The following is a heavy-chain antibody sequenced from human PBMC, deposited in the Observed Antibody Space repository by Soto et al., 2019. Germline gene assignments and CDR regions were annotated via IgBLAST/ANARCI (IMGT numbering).Heavy chain of an antibody. Sequence: SETLSLTCTVSGGSISSGGYYWSWIRQHPGKGLEWIGYIYYSGSTYYNPSLKSRVTISVDTSKNQFSLKLSSVTAADTAVYYCARVAAHYYYYYMDVWGKGTTVTVSS. CDR1: GGSISSGGYY. CDR3: ARVAAHYYYYYMDV. D-gene: IGHD2-15*01. J-gene: IGHJ6*03. V-gene: IGHV4-31*03. CDR2: IYYSGST.